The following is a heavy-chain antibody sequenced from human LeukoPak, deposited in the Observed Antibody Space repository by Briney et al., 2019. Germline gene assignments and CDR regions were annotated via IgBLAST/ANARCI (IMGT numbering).Heavy chain of an antibody. CDR2: IDWDDDK. J-gene: IGHJ6*02. V-gene: IGHV2-70*11. CDR3: ARMQRTAPGRGCYYYTMDV. Sequence: SGPTLVNPTQTLTLTCTFSGFSLSTSGMCVNWIRQPPGKALEWLARIDWDDDKYYNTSLKTRLTISKDTSKNQVVLTMTNMDPVDTATYYCARMQRTAPGRGCYYYTMDVWGQGTTVTVSS. CDR1: GFSLSTSGMC. D-gene: IGHD6-13*01.